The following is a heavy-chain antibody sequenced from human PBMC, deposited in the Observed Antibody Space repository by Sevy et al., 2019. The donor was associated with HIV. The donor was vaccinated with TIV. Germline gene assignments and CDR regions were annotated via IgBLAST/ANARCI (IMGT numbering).Heavy chain of an antibody. Sequence: GGSLRLSCAASGFTFSNAWMSWVRQAPGKGLEWVGRIKSKTDGGTTDYAAPVKGRFTISRDDSKNTLYLQMNSLKTEDTAVYYCWILGPDFWSGSRSFYYYYGMDVWGQGTTVTVSS. D-gene: IGHD3-3*01. J-gene: IGHJ6*02. CDR2: IKSKTDGGTT. CDR1: GFTFSNAW. V-gene: IGHV3-15*01. CDR3: WILGPDFWSGSRSFYYYYGMDV.